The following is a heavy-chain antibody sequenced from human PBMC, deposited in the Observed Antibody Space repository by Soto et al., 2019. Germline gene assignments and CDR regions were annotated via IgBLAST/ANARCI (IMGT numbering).Heavy chain of an antibody. D-gene: IGHD5-18*01. CDR3: ASIQLWPAYYYYGMDV. V-gene: IGHV4-61*01. CDR1: GGSVSSGSYY. Sequence: SETLSLTCTVSGGSVSSGSYYWSWIRQPPGKGLEWIGYIYYSGSTNYNPSLKSRVTISVDTSKNQFSLKLSSVTAADTAVYYCASIQLWPAYYYYGMDVWGQGTTVTVS. CDR2: IYYSGST. J-gene: IGHJ6*02.